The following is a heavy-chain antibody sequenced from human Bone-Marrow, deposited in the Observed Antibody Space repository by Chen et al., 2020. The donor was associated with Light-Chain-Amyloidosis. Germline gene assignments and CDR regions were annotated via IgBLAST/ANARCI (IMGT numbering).Heavy chain of an antibody. J-gene: IGHJ1*01. CDR2: MAFDGGNK. CDR3: TKAPTLRAIPFRADYFLH. CDR1: GFTLSDYD. D-gene: IGHD2-2*02. Sequence: QEQWLESGGGVVQPGGSLRLSCVVPGFTLSDYDMHWVRQAPGKGLEWVAVMAFDGGNKYYADSVKGRFTFSSENSKNTLFLQMSRLRPEHTAVYYCTKAPTLRAIPFRADYFLHWGQGPLVIVSS. V-gene: IGHV3-30*18.